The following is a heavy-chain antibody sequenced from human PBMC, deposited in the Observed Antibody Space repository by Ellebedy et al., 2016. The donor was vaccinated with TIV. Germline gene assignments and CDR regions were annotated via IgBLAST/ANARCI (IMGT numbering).Heavy chain of an antibody. D-gene: IGHD3-10*01. J-gene: IGHJ6*03. CDR3: TRKLSGDYYYFMDV. V-gene: IGHV3-49*03. CDR1: GFTFGDYA. Sequence: GGSLRLXXTASGFTFGDYALRWFRQAPGKGLEWVAFIRTKAYGETTDYAASVKGRFTISRDDSKDIAYLQMNSLKIEDTAVYYCTRKLSGDYYYFMDVWGSGTTVTVSS. CDR2: IRTKAYGETT.